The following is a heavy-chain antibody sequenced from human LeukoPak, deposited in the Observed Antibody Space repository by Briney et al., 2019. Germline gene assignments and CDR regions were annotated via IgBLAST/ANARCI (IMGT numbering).Heavy chain of an antibody. CDR2: IYYSGST. CDR3: ARTYYYDTIGYYFDY. CDR1: GDSISSSSSY. V-gene: IGHV4-39*01. D-gene: IGHD3-22*01. J-gene: IGHJ4*02. Sequence: PSETLSLTCSVSGDSISSSSSYGGWIRQPPGKGLEWIGCIYYSGSTYYNPSLKSRVTISVDTSKNQFSLKLNSVTAADTAVYYCARTYYYDTIGYYFDYWGQGTLVTVSS.